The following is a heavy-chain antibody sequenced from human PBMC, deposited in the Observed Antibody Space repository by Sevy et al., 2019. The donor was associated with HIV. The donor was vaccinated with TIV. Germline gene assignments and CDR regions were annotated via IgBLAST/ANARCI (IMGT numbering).Heavy chain of an antibody. CDR1: GFTFSSYA. V-gene: IGHV3-30-3*01. CDR2: ISNDGTNK. J-gene: IGHJ4*02. D-gene: IGHD2-8*01. CDR3: ARVRVGRYGTDGVCYSYFDY. Sequence: GGSLRLSCAASGFTFSSYAMHWVRQAPGKGLEWVALISNDGTNKYADSVKGRFTISRDNSKNTLYLQMNSLRAEDTAVYYCARVRVGRYGTDGVCYSYFDYWGQRTLVTVSS.